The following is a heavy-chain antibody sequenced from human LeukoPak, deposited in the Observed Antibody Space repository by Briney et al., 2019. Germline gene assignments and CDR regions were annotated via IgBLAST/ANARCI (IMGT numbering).Heavy chain of an antibody. CDR1: GYTFTSYG. V-gene: IGHV1-18*01. CDR3: ARDTGNTIFGVVVDY. Sequence: ASVKVSCKASGYTFTSYGISWVRQAPGQGLEWMGWISAYNGSTNCAQRLQGRVTMTTDTSTSTAYMELRSLRSDDTAVYYCARDTGNTIFGVVVDYWGQGTLVTVSS. D-gene: IGHD3-3*01. J-gene: IGHJ4*02. CDR2: ISAYNGST.